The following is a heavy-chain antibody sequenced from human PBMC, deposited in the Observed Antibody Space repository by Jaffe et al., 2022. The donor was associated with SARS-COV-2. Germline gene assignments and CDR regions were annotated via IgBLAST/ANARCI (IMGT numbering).Heavy chain of an antibody. D-gene: IGHD6-13*01. CDR1: GGSISSYY. CDR3: ARAVPQRMRQQLVPQNYYYYGMDV. V-gene: IGHV4-59*01. J-gene: IGHJ6*02. Sequence: QVQLQESGPGLVKPSETLSLTCTVSGGSISSYYWSWIRQPPGKGLEWIGYIYYSGSTNYNPSLKSRVTISVDTSKNQFSLKLSSVTAADTAVYYCARAVPQRMRQQLVPQNYYYYGMDVWGQGTTVTVSS. CDR2: IYYSGST.